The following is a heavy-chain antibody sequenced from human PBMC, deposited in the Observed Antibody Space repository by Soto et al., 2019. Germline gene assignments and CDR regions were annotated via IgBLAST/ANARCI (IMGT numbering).Heavy chain of an antibody. CDR2: IDYNGVT. V-gene: IGHV4-39*01. Sequence: SETLSLTCTVSGGSIYRSGHYWGWIRQPPGRGLEWIGNIDYNGVTYSNPSLKSRVTISRDTSKNQFSLKLTSVTAADTALYYCGKVLVGATGHTDSDSWGPGTLVTVSS. CDR1: GGSIYRSGHY. D-gene: IGHD2-15*01. CDR3: GKVLVGATGHTDSDS. J-gene: IGHJ4*02.